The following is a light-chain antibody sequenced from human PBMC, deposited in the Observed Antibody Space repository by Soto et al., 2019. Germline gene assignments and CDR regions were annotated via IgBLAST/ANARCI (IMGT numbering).Light chain of an antibody. J-gene: IGKJ5*01. Sequence: EIVMTQSPLSLSVTPGEPASISCRASQSIHTSLAWYQQKPGQPPRLVVYDSTLRANGVPDRFGGSRSGTEFTLTINNLEPEDFAVYYCQQRNVWPPITFGQGTRLEIK. V-gene: IGKV3-11*01. CDR2: DST. CDR1: QSIHTS. CDR3: QQRNVWPPIT.